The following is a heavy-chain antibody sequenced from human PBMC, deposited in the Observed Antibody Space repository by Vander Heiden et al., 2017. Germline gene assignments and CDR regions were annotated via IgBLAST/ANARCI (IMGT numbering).Heavy chain of an antibody. Sequence: QVQLVESGGGVVQPGRSLRLSCAASGFTFSSYAMHVVRQAPGKGLEWVAVISYDGSNKNYADSVKGRFTISRDNSKNPLYLQMNSLRAEDTAVYYCARDHYDFWSGYYIGYYGMDVWGQGTTVTVSS. CDR1: GFTFSSYA. CDR3: ARDHYDFWSGYYIGYYGMDV. V-gene: IGHV3-30-3*01. J-gene: IGHJ6*02. D-gene: IGHD3-3*01. CDR2: ISYDGSNK.